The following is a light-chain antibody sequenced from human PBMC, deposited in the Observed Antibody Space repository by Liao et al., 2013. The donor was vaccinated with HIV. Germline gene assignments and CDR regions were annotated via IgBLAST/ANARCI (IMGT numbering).Light chain of an antibody. CDR3: QVWDSSSDHSNYV. V-gene: IGLV3-21*01. CDR2: YDS. CDR1: TLGDKH. J-gene: IGLJ1*01. Sequence: SYELTQPPSVSVSPGQTASITCTGHTLGDKHVSWYQQRPGQAPVLVILYDSDRPSGIPERFSGSNSGNTATLTISRVEAGDEADYYCQVWDSSSDHSNYVFGTGTKVTVL.